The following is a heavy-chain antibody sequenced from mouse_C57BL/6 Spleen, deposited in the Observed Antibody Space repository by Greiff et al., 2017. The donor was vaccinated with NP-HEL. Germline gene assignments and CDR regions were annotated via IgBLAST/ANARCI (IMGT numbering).Heavy chain of an antibody. CDR3: VSYYYGSSSDAMDY. D-gene: IGHD1-1*01. CDR2: IDPSDSYT. CDR1: GYTFTSYW. Sequence: QVQLKESGAELVMPGASVKLSCKASGYTFTSYWMRWVKQRPGQGLEWIGEIDPSDSYTNYNQKFKGKSTLTVDKSSSTAYMQLSSLTSEDSAVYYCVSYYYGSSSDAMDYWGQGTSVTVSS. V-gene: IGHV1-69*01. J-gene: IGHJ4*01.